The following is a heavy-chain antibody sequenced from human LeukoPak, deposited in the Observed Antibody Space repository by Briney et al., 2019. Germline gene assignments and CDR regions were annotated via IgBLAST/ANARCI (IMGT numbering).Heavy chain of an antibody. D-gene: IGHD3-3*01. Sequence: SETLSLTCTVSGGSISSYYWSWIRQPPGKGLEWIGYIYYSGSTNYNPSPKSRVTISVDTSKNQFSLKLSSVTAADTAVYYCARDPITIFGVVIARFDYWGQGTLVTVSS. CDR1: GGSISSYY. J-gene: IGHJ4*02. CDR3: ARDPITIFGVVIARFDY. V-gene: IGHV4-59*01. CDR2: IYYSGST.